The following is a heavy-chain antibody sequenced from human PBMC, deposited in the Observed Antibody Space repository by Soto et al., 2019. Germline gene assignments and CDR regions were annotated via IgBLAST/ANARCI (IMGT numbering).Heavy chain of an antibody. CDR3: ARSIMITFGGVIVNYYYGMDV. Sequence: SVKVSCKASGGTFSSYAIGWVRQAPGQGLEWMGGIIPIFGTANYAQKFQGRVTITADESTSTAYMELSSLRSEDTAVYYCARSIMITFGGVIVNYYYGMDVWGQGTTVTVSS. CDR1: GGTFSSYA. D-gene: IGHD3-16*02. V-gene: IGHV1-69*13. J-gene: IGHJ6*02. CDR2: IIPIFGTA.